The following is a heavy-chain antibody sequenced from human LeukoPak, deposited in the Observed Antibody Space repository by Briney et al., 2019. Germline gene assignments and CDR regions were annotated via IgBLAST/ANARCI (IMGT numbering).Heavy chain of an antibody. CDR1: GFTFSSYG. CDR2: ISYDGSNK. CDR3: ARASGGSSWYRY. Sequence: PGRSLRLSCAASGFTFSSYGMHWVRQAPGKGLEWVAVISYDGSNKYYADSVKGRFTISRDNSKNTLYLQMNSLRAEDTAVYYCARASGGSSWYRYWGQGTLVTVSS. J-gene: IGHJ4*02. D-gene: IGHD6-13*01. V-gene: IGHV3-30*03.